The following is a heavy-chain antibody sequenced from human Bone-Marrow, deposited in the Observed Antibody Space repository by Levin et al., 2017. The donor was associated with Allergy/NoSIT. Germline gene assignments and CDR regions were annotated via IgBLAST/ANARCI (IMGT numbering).Heavy chain of an antibody. CDR1: GFTFSSYG. V-gene: IGHV3-33*01. J-gene: IGHJ3*02. CDR3: ARDSVVGASGFAPDAFDI. D-gene: IGHD1-26*01. Sequence: PGGSLRLSCAASGFTFSSYGMHWVRQAPGKGLEWVAVIWYDGSNKYYADSVKGRFTISRDNSKNTLYLQMNSLRAEDTAVYYCARDSVVGASGFAPDAFDIWGQGTMVTVSS. CDR2: IWYDGSNK.